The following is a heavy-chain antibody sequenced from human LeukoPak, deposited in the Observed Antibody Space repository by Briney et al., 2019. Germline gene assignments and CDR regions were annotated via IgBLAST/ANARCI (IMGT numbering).Heavy chain of an antibody. J-gene: IGHJ4*02. D-gene: IGHD2-15*01. CDR1: GFKFDEYA. Sequence: GRSLRLSCAASGFKFDEYAMHWVRQAPGKGLEWVAGITWNSGSLGYADSVKGRFTISRDNAKMSLYLQMNSLRPEATALYYCANLGFWGQGTLVSVSS. CDR3: ANLGF. V-gene: IGHV3-9*01. CDR2: ITWNSGSL.